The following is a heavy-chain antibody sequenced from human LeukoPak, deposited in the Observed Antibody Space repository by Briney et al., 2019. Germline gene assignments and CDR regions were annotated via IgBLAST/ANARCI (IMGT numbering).Heavy chain of an antibody. D-gene: IGHD6-19*01. V-gene: IGHV3-7*01. CDR2: IKQDGSEK. Sequence: GGSLRLSCEASGFTFSNYWMSWVRQAPGKGLEWVVNIKQDGSEKSYVDSVKGRFTISRDNAKNSLYLQMNSLRAEDTAVYYCAGYSSGWYNAFDIWGQGTMVTVSS. CDR3: AGYSSGWYNAFDI. J-gene: IGHJ3*02. CDR1: GFTFSNYW.